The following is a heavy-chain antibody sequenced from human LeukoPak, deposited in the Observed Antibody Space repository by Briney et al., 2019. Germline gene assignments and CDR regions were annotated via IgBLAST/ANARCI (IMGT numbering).Heavy chain of an antibody. V-gene: IGHV1-2*02. Sequence: ASVKVSCKASGYTFTGYYMHWVRQAPGQGLEWMGWINPNSGGTNYAQKFQGRVTMTRDTSISTAYMELSSLRSEDMAVYYCARKTRVAVAGYDAFDIWGQGTMVTVSS. D-gene: IGHD6-19*01. CDR2: INPNSGGT. J-gene: IGHJ3*02. CDR1: GYTFTGYY. CDR3: ARKTRVAVAGYDAFDI.